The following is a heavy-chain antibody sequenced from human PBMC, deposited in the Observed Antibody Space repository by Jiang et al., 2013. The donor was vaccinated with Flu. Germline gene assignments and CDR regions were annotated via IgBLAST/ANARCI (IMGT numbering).Heavy chain of an antibody. CDR2: FDPEDGET. Sequence: GKGLEWMGGFDPEDGETIYAQKFQGRVTMTEDTSTDTAYMELSSLRSEDTAVYYCATAISMVFGVGYYSDAFDIWGQGTMVTVSS. D-gene: IGHD3-3*01. V-gene: IGHV1-24*01. CDR3: ATAISMVFGVGYYSDAFDI. J-gene: IGHJ3*02.